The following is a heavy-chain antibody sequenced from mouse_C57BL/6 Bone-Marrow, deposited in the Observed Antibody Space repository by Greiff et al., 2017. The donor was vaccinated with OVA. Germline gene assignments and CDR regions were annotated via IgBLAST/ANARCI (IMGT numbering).Heavy chain of an antibody. CDR1: GYTFTSYW. Sequence: QVQLQQPGAELVKPGASVKLSCKASGYTFTSYWMHWVKQRPGQGLEWIGMIHPNSGSTNYNEKFKSKATLTVDKSSSTAYMQLSSLTSEDSAVYYCARRDYYGSYWYFDVWGTGTTVTVSS. CDR2: IHPNSGST. CDR3: ARRDYYGSYWYFDV. V-gene: IGHV1-64*01. J-gene: IGHJ1*03. D-gene: IGHD1-1*01.